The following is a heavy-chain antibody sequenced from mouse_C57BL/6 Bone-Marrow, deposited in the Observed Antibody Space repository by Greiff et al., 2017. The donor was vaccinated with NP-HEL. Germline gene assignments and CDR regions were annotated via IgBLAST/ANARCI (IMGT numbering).Heavy chain of an antibody. CDR2: ISSGSSTI. D-gene: IGHD2-12*01. CDR3: ARRYRGLYYYAMDY. Sequence: DVKLVDSGGGLVKPGGSLKLSCAASGFTFSDYGMHWVRQAPEKGLEWVAYISSGSSTIYYADTVKGRFTISRDNAKNTLFLQMTSLRSEDTAMYYCARRYRGLYYYAMDYWGQGTSVTVSS. CDR1: GFTFSDYG. V-gene: IGHV5-17*01. J-gene: IGHJ4*01.